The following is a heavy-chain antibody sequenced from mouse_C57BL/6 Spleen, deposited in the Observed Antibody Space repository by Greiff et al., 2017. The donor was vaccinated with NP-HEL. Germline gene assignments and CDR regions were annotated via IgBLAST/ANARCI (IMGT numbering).Heavy chain of an antibody. J-gene: IGHJ4*01. D-gene: IGHD2-2*01. CDR2: IYPGDGDT. CDR3: ARRYGYEDYYAMDY. CDR1: GYAFSSSW. Sequence: QVQLQQSGPELVKPGASVKISCKASGYAFSSSWMNWVKQRPGKGLEWIGRIYPGDGDTNYNGKVKGKATLTADKSSSTAYMQLSSLTSEDSAVYFCARRYGYEDYYAMDYWGQGTSVTVSS. V-gene: IGHV1-82*01.